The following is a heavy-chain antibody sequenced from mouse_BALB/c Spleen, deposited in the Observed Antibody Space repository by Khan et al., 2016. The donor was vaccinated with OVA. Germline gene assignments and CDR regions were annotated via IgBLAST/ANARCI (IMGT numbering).Heavy chain of an antibody. V-gene: IGHV5-17*02. D-gene: IGHD2-1*01. J-gene: IGHJ1*01. CDR2: ISSGSSTI. CDR1: GFTFSSFG. Sequence: EVELVESGGGLVRPGGSRKLSCAASGFTFSSFGIHWVRQAPKKGLEWVAYISSGSSTIYYVDTVKGRFTISRDNPKNTLFLQMTSLRSEDTAMYYCARSGGNFHWYFDVWGAGTSVTVSS. CDR3: ARSGGNFHWYFDV.